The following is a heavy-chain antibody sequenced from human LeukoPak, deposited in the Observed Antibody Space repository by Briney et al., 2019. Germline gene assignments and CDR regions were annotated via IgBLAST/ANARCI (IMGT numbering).Heavy chain of an antibody. D-gene: IGHD4-17*01. Sequence: PGGSPRLSCAASGFTFSSYAMNWVRQAPGKGLEWVSAISGAGGSTYFADFVKGRFTISRDNSKNTLYLQMNSLRAEDTAVYYCASRATVTTFFDYWGQGTLVTVSS. CDR2: ISGAGGST. CDR3: ASRATVTTFFDY. J-gene: IGHJ4*02. CDR1: GFTFSSYA. V-gene: IGHV3-23*01.